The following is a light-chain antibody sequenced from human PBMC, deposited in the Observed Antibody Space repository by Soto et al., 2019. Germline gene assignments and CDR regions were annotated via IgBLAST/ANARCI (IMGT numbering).Light chain of an antibody. V-gene: IGKV3-15*01. J-gene: IGKJ2*01. Sequence: EIVLTQSPAILSVSPGERATLSCRASPSISRSLAWYQQKPGQAPRLLISDASTRATGIPARFSGSGSGTEFTLTISSLQSEDFALYYCHQYNSWPPGTFGQGTKVDIK. CDR2: DAS. CDR1: PSISRS. CDR3: HQYNSWPPGT.